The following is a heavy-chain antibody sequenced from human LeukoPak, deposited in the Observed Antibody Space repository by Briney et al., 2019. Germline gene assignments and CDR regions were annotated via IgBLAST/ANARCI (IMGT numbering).Heavy chain of an antibody. V-gene: IGHV4-30-2*01. CDR3: ARGGRGLFDY. CDR1: GGSISSGGYY. CDR2: IYHSGST. Sequence: SETLSLTCTVSGGSISSGGYYWSWIRQPPGKGLEWIGYIYHSGSTYYNPSLKSRVTISVDRSKNQFSLKLSSVTAADTAVYFCARGGRGLFDYWGQGTLVTVSS. D-gene: IGHD1-26*01. J-gene: IGHJ4*02.